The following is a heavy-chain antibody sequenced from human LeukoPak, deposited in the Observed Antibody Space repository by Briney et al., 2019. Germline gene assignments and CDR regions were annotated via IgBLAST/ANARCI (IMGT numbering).Heavy chain of an antibody. CDR1: GGSISSGTYY. Sequence: SQSPSLTCTVPGGSISSGTYYWSWVRHPAGKGLEWIGRISTSGSTNYNPSLKSRVTISVDTYKNHFSLKLNSVTAADTAVYYCARVSYYYDSSAYVFDYWGQGTLVTVSS. D-gene: IGHD3-22*01. CDR2: ISTSGST. V-gene: IGHV4-61*02. CDR3: ARVSYYYDSSAYVFDY. J-gene: IGHJ4*02.